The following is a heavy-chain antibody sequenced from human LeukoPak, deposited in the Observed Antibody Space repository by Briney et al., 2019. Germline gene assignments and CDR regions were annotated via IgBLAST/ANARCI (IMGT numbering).Heavy chain of an antibody. V-gene: IGHV3-11*05. J-gene: IGHJ3*01. CDR3: ARDFGAYCGGDCYSYAFDF. CDR1: GFTFSDFY. CDR2: IISSSSYT. Sequence: GGSLTLSCAASGFTFSDFYMGWVRQAPGKGLEWVSYIISSSSYTNYADSVKGRFTISRDNAKNSLYLQMNSLRAEDTAVYYCARDFGAYCGGDCYSYAFDFWGQGTVVTVPS. D-gene: IGHD2-21*02.